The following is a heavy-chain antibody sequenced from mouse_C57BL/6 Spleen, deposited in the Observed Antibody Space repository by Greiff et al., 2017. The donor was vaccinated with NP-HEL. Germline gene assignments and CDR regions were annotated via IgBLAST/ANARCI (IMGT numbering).Heavy chain of an antibody. CDR2: INPYNGDT. Sequence: VQLQQSGPELVKPGDSVKISCKASGYSFTGYFMNWVMQSHGKRLEWIGRINPYNGDTFYNQKFKGTANFAVDKSSSTARMELRGLTSEDSAVYYCARWDDGYYLHYFDYWGQGTTLTVSS. D-gene: IGHD2-3*01. V-gene: IGHV1-20*01. CDR3: ARWDDGYYLHYFDY. CDR1: GYSFTGYF. J-gene: IGHJ2*01.